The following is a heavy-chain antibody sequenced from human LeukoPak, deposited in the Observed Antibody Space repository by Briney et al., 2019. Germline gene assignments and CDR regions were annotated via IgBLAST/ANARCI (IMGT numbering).Heavy chain of an antibody. J-gene: IGHJ4*02. CDR3: ARDGDILTGHYKFYFDY. D-gene: IGHD3-9*01. CDR1: GFTSNTYT. V-gene: IGHV3-21*01. Sequence: GGSLRLSCAASGFTSNTYTMNWVRQAPGKGLEWVSSISTSSSYIYYADSVKGRFTISRDNAKNSLYLQMNSLRAEDTAVYYCARDGDILTGHYKFYFDYWGQGSLVTVSS. CDR2: ISTSSSYI.